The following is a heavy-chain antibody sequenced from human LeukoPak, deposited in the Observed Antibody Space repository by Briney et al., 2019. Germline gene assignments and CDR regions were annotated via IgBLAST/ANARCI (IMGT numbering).Heavy chain of an antibody. J-gene: IGHJ5*02. CDR1: GGSISSYY. V-gene: IGHV4-59*01. Sequence: PSETLSLTCTVSGGSISSYYWSWIRQPPGKGLEWIGYIYYSGSTNYNPSLKSRVTISVDTSKNQFSLKLSSVTAADTAVYYCARDDSGSYYWSRFDPWGQGTLVTVSS. CDR3: ARDDSGSYYWSRFDP. D-gene: IGHD1-26*01. CDR2: IYYSGST.